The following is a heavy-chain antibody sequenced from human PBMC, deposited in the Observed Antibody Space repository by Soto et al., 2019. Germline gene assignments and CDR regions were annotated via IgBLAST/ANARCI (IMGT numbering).Heavy chain of an antibody. V-gene: IGHV3-74*01. D-gene: IGHD2-15*01. J-gene: IGHJ5*02. CDR1: GFTFSSYW. CDR2: INSDGSST. Sequence: GGSLRLSCAASGFTFSSYWMHWVRQAPGKGLVWVSRINSDGSSTSYAESVKGRFTISRDNAKNTLFLQMNSLRAEDTAVYYCLAAGGPYNWFDPWGQGTLVTVSS. CDR3: LAAGGPYNWFDP.